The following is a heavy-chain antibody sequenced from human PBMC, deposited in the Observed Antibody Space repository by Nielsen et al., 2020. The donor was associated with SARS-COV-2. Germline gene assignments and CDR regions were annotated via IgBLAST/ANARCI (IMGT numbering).Heavy chain of an antibody. CDR2: IYSGGST. Sequence: GESLKISCAASGFTVSSNYMSWVRQAPGKGLEWVSVIYSGGSTYYADSVKGRFTISRDNSKNTLYLQMNSLRAGDTAVYYCARGYSSSSRLTFDYWGQGTLVTVSS. D-gene: IGHD6-6*01. CDR3: ARGYSSSSRLTFDY. J-gene: IGHJ4*02. CDR1: GFTVSSNY. V-gene: IGHV3-53*01.